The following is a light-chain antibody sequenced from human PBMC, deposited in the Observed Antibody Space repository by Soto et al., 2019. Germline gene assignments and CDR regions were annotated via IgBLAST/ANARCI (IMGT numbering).Light chain of an antibody. CDR1: QGIIAY. CDR3: QKYDTAPQT. Sequence: DIQMTQSPSSLSASVGDTVTITCRASQGIIAYLAWYQQRPGKVPKLLIYAASTLQTGVPSRFSGSGAGTDFTLTISSLQPEGVGSYYCQKYDTAPQTFGQGTRVEIK. V-gene: IGKV1-27*01. J-gene: IGKJ1*01. CDR2: AAS.